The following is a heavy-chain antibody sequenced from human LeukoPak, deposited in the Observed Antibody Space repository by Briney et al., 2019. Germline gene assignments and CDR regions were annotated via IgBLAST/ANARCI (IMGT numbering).Heavy chain of an antibody. CDR3: ARDKVGHDFWSGYSDF. CDR2: ISRNSLYM. V-gene: IGHV3-21*06. CDR1: GFTFGSHA. Sequence: PGGSLRLSCVASGFTFGSHAMNWVRHAPGKGLEWVSSISRNSLYMYYADSLKGRFTTSRDNAKNSLYLQMDSLRAEDTAVYYCARDKVGHDFWSGYSDFWGQGTLVTVSS. J-gene: IGHJ4*02. D-gene: IGHD3-3*01.